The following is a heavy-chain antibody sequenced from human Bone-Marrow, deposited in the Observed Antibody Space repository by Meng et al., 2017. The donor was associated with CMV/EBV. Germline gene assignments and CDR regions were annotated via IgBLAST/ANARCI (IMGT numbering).Heavy chain of an antibody. V-gene: IGHV3-30-3*01. D-gene: IGHD4-17*01. J-gene: IGHJ4*02. CDR2: ISYDGSNK. CDR1: GFTFSSYW. CDR3: AREVTVTTFDY. Sequence: LSCAASGFTFSSYWMHWVRQAPGKGLEWVAVISYDGSNKYYADSVKGRFTISRDNSKNTLYLQMNSLRAEDTAVYYCAREVTVTTFDYWGQGTLVTVSS.